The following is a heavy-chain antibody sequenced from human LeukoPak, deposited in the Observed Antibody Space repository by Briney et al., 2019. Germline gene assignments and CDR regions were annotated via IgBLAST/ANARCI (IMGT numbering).Heavy chain of an antibody. CDR2: ISYDGSNK. CDR3: AKDSQKTISRNNWFDP. J-gene: IGHJ5*02. D-gene: IGHD2/OR15-2a*01. CDR1: GFTFSSYG. V-gene: IGHV3-30*18. Sequence: GGSLRLSCAASGFTFSSYGMYWVRQAPGKGLEWVAIISYDGSNKYYGDSVKGRFTISRDNSKNTLYLQMNGLRAEDTAVYYCAKDSQKTISRNNWFDPWGQGTLVTVSS.